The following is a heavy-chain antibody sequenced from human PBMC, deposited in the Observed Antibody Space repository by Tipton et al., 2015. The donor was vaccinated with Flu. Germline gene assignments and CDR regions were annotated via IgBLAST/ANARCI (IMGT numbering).Heavy chain of an antibody. J-gene: IGHJ6*02. V-gene: IGHV3-11*01. D-gene: IGHD3-3*01. CDR3: ARDHPPSITVLGEITDYFGMDV. CDR1: GFMFSDFA. Sequence: SLRLSCEASGFMFSDFAMHWVRQAPGKGLEWVSHISSSGSTINYADSVKGRFTISRDNAKNSLYLQMNSLRAEDTAVYYCARDHPPSITVLGEITDYFGMDVWGQGTTVTVSS. CDR2: ISSSGSTI.